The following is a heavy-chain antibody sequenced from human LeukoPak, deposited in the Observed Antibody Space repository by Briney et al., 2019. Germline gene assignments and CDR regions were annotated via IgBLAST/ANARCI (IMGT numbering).Heavy chain of an antibody. CDR3: ARVWFGELLVGVYYFDY. J-gene: IGHJ4*02. Sequence: SETLSLTCTVSGYSISSSYYWGWIRQPPGKGLEWIGSIYYSGSTYYNPSLKSRVTISVDTSKNQFSLKLSSVTAADTAVYYCARVWFGELLVGVYYFDYWGQGTLVTVSS. V-gene: IGHV4-38-2*02. D-gene: IGHD3-10*01. CDR2: IYYSGST. CDR1: GYSISSSYY.